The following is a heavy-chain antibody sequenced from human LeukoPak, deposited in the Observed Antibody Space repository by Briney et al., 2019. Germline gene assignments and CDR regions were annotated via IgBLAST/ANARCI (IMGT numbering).Heavy chain of an antibody. D-gene: IGHD2-21*02. CDR2: INPNTGVT. V-gene: IGHV1-2*02. CDR1: GYTFTGYY. CDR3: ARSYCGGDCYWTIDY. J-gene: IGHJ4*02. Sequence: ASVKVSCKASGYTFTGYYMHWVRQAPGQGLTWMEWINPNTGVTNYAQKFQGRVTMTRATSINTAYMELDRLTSDDTAIYYCARSYCGGDCYWTIDYWGQGTLVTVSS.